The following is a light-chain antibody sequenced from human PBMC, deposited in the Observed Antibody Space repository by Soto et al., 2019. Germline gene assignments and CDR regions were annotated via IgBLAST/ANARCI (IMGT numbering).Light chain of an antibody. V-gene: IGLV2-18*02. CDR3: SSYTTSSTVV. CDR2: EVS. J-gene: IGLJ2*01. CDR1: SSDVGSYDH. Sequence: QSALPQPPSVSGSPGQSGTISCTGTSSDVGSYDHVSWYQQPPGTAPKLMIYEVSNRPTGGPDRFSASKSGNTPSLTISGLQAEDDADYYCSSYTTSSTVVFGGGTQLTVL.